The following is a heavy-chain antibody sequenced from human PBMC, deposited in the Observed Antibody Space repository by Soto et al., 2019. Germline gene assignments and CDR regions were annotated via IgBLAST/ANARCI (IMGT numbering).Heavy chain of an antibody. Sequence: PGGSLRLSCAASGFTFSSYAMSWVRQAPGKGLEWVSAISGSGGSTYYADSVKGRFTISRDNSKNTLYLQMNSLRAEDTAVYYCAKGRDSYGLLGHYGMDVWGQGTTVTVSS. D-gene: IGHD5-18*01. V-gene: IGHV3-23*01. J-gene: IGHJ6*02. CDR1: GFTFSSYA. CDR3: AKGRDSYGLLGHYGMDV. CDR2: ISGSGGST.